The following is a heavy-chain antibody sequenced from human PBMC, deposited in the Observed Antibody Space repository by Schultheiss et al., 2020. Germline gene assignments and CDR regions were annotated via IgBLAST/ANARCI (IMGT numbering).Heavy chain of an antibody. V-gene: IGHV1-18*01. CDR1: GGTFSSYA. CDR3: ARDPIYDYSNYGKFDS. D-gene: IGHD4-11*01. Sequence: GESLKISCKASGGTFSSYAISWVRQAPGQGLEWMGWISAYNGNTNYAQKLQGRVTMTTDTSTSTAYMELRSLRSDDTAVYYCARDPIYDYSNYGKFDSWGQGTLVTVSS. J-gene: IGHJ4*02. CDR2: ISAYNGNT.